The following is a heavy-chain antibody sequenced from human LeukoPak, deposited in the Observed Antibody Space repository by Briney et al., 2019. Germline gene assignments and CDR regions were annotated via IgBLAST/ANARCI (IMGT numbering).Heavy chain of an antibody. V-gene: IGHV1-2*02. CDR2: INPNSGGT. CDR1: GYTFTGYY. J-gene: IGHJ4*02. CDR3: ARVCSGGSCYPDY. D-gene: IGHD2-15*01. Sequence: GASVTVSCKASGYTFTGYYMHWVRQAPGQGLEWMGWINPNSGGTNYAQKFQGRVTMTRDTSISTAYMELSRLRSDDTAVYYCARVCSGGSCYPDYWGQGTLVTVSS.